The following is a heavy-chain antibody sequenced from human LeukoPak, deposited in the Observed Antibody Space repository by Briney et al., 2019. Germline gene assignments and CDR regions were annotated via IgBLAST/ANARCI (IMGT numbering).Heavy chain of an antibody. J-gene: IGHJ6*03. D-gene: IGHD5-18*01. V-gene: IGHV4-39*07. CDR3: ARGGSYGGIAVLGPYYYYMDV. CDR1: GGSISSNSYY. CDR2: IYYSGST. Sequence: PSETLSLTCTVSGGSISSNSYYWGWIRQSPGKGLKWIGTIYYSGSTYYNPSLKSRVTISVDTSKNQFSLKLSSVTAADTAVYYCARGGSYGGIAVLGPYYYYMDVWGKGTTVTVSS.